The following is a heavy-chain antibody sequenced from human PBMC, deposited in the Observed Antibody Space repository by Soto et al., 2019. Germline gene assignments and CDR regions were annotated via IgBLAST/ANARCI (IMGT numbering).Heavy chain of an antibody. J-gene: IGHJ4*02. CDR2: IIPIFGTA. CDR1: GGTFSSYA. V-gene: IGHV1-69*06. Sequence: SVKVSCKASGGTFSSYAISWVRQAPGQGLEWMGGIIPIFGTANYAQKFQGRVTITADKSTSTAYMELSSLRSEDTAVYYCATAGFGELLSYYFDYWGQGTLVTVSS. CDR3: ATAGFGELLSYYFDY. D-gene: IGHD3-10*01.